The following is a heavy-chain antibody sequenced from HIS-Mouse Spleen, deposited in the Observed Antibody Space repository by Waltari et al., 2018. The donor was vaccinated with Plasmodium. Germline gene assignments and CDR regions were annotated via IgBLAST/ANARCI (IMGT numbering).Heavy chain of an antibody. Sequence: QVQLQESGPGLVKPSQTLSLTCPVSGGSISSGGYYWSWIRTHPGKGLEWIGYIYYSGSTYYNPSLKSRVTISVDTSKNQFSLKLSSVTAADTAVYYCARDAIVVVTAMWIHDAFDIWGQGTMVTVSS. CDR2: IYYSGST. V-gene: IGHV4-31*03. D-gene: IGHD2-21*02. CDR1: GGSISSGGYY. J-gene: IGHJ3*02. CDR3: ARDAIVVVTAMWIHDAFDI.